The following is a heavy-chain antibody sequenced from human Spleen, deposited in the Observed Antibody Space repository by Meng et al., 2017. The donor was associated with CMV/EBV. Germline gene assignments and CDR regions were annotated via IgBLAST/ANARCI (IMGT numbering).Heavy chain of an antibody. D-gene: IGHD3-16*02. J-gene: IGHJ4*02. CDR2: IRYDGSDP. V-gene: IGHV3-30*02. CDR1: GFTFSSYG. CDR3: ASLSGRTIVNFFEH. Sequence: GGSLRLSCAASGFTFSSYGIHWVRQAPGKGLEWVAFIRYDGSDPFYSDSVKGRFTISRDNSKNTLYLQMNSLRIEDTAVYSCASLSGRTIVNFFEHWGQGTLVTVSS.